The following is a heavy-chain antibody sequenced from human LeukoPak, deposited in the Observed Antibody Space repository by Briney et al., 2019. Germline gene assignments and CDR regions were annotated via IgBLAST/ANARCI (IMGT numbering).Heavy chain of an antibody. V-gene: IGHV1-18*01. CDR2: ISVYNGNT. CDR3: ARMILLLGDVLTVPPRGFDY. D-gene: IGHD3-9*01. CDR1: GYTFTTYG. Sequence: ASVKVSCKASGYTFTTYGISWVRQAPGQGLEWLRRISVYNGNTNYAQKLQGRVTMTTDTSTSTAYMELRSLRSDDTAVYYCARMILLLGDVLTVPPRGFDYWGQGPLVTVSS. J-gene: IGHJ4*02.